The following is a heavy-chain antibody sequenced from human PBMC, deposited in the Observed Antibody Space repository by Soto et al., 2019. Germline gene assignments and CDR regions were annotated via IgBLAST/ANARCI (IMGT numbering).Heavy chain of an antibody. CDR2: INPNSGGT. J-gene: IGHJ6*02. CDR3: ARDTRIAAAGTVNYGMDV. V-gene: IGHV1-2*04. D-gene: IGHD6-13*01. Sequence: ASVKVSCKASGYTFTGYYMHWVRQAPGQGLEWMGWINPNSGGTNYAQKFQGWVTMTRDTSISTAYMELSRLRSDDTAVYYCARDTRIAAAGTVNYGMDVWGQGTTVTVSS. CDR1: GYTFTGYY.